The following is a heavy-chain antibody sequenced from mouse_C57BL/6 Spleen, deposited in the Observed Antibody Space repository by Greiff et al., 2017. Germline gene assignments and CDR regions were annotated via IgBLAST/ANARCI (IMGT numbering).Heavy chain of an antibody. J-gene: IGHJ3*01. CDR2: INPNNGGT. CDR3: ARSEVGFAY. V-gene: IGHV1-18*01. CDR1: GYTFTDYN. Sequence: VQLQQSGPELVKPGASVKIPCKASGYTFTDYNMDWVKQSHGTSLEWIGDINPNNGGTIYNQKFKGKAPLTVDKSSSTAYMELRSLTSEDTAVYYCARSEVGFAYWGQGTLVTVSA.